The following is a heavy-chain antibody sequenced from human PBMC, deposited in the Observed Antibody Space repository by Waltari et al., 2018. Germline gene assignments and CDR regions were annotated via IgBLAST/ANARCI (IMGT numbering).Heavy chain of an antibody. D-gene: IGHD3-3*01. J-gene: IGHJ5*02. CDR1: GYTFINYD. CDR2: VNPDSGAT. Sequence: QVQLVQSGAEVLKPGASVKVSCQASGYTFINYDINWVRQAAGQGFEWMGWVNPDSGATAYAQKFLGRITMTWDTSISTAYMELSNLRSDDTAVLYCARGRDVFANFDYNWFDPWGQGTLVTVSS. V-gene: IGHV1-8*02. CDR3: ARGRDVFANFDYNWFDP.